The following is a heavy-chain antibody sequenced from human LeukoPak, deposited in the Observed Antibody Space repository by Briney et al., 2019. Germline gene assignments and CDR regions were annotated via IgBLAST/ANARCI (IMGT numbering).Heavy chain of an antibody. V-gene: IGHV3-23*01. D-gene: IGHD2-15*01. Sequence: GGCLRLSCAASGFIFSSYAMSWVRQAPGKGLEWVSGISGSGGSTYYADSGKGPFTTSRDHSKNTLYLEMNSLRAAHTAVYCPEWVGNFGVVVGATEEDALDIWGQGTMVTVSS. J-gene: IGHJ3*02. CDR1: GFIFSSYA. CDR2: ISGSGGST. CDR3: EWVGNFGVVVGATEEDALDI.